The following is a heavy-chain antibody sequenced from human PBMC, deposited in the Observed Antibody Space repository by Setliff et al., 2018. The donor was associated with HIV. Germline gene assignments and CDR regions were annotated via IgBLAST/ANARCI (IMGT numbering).Heavy chain of an antibody. V-gene: IGHV4-30-2*01. CDR3: ARAPLEYSGYDYLRYLDY. D-gene: IGHD5-12*01. CDR2: IYHRGST. J-gene: IGHJ4*02. CDR1: GGSISSGGYS. Sequence: SETLSLTCTVSGGSISSGGYSWSWIRQPPGKGLEWIGYIYHRGSTYYNPSLKSRVTISVDRSKNQFSLKLSSVTAADTAVYYCARAPLEYSGYDYLRYLDYWGQGTLVTVSS.